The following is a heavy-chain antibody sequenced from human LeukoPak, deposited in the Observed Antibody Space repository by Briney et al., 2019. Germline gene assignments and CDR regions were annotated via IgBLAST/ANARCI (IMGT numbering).Heavy chain of an antibody. Sequence: GGSLRLSCAASGFTFSNYNMNWVRQAPGKGLEWVSSISSSSSYIYYADSVKGRFTISRDNAKNSLYLQMNSLRAEDTAVYFCARENYYDSSGYYRDVFDIWGQGAMVTVSS. D-gene: IGHD3-22*01. CDR3: ARENYYDSSGYYRDVFDI. CDR1: GFTFSNYN. CDR2: ISSSSSYI. V-gene: IGHV3-21*01. J-gene: IGHJ3*02.